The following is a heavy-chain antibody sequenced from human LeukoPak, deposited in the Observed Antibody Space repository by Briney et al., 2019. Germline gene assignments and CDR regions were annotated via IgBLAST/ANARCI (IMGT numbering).Heavy chain of an antibody. D-gene: IGHD6-6*01. CDR1: GYIFTNYG. V-gene: IGHV1-18*01. CDR3: ARVTGSSISSRSLLY. Sequence: GSVKVSCKASGYIFTNYGITWVRQAPGQGPAWMGHINPYNGNTNYAQNFQGRVTMTADTSSRTAYMELRSLTFDDTAVYYCARVTGSSISSRSLLYWGQGTPVTVSS. J-gene: IGHJ4*02. CDR2: INPYNGNT.